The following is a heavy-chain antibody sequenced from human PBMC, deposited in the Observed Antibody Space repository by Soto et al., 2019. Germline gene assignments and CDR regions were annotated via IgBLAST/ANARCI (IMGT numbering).Heavy chain of an antibody. Sequence: GGSLRLSCAASGFTFSSYGMHWVRQAPGKGLEWVAVIWYDGSNKYYADSVKGRFTISRDNSKNTLYLQMNSLRAEDTAVYYCARDWGIVVPAQYYFDYWGQGTLVTVSS. J-gene: IGHJ4*02. V-gene: IGHV3-33*01. CDR2: IWYDGSNK. CDR1: GFTFSSYG. D-gene: IGHD2-2*01. CDR3: ARDWGIVVPAQYYFDY.